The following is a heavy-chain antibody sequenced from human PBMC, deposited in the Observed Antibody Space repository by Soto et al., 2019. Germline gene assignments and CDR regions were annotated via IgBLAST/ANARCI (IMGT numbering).Heavy chain of an antibody. CDR1: GFTFSSYS. CDR2: ISSSSSYI. D-gene: IGHD6-19*01. V-gene: IGHV3-21*01. CDR3: ARTVAGSWGHYYYGMDV. J-gene: IGHJ6*02. Sequence: PGGSLRLSCAASGFTFSSYSMNWVRQAPGKGLEWVSSISSSSSYIYYADSVKGRFTISRDNAKNSLYLQMNSLRAEDTAVYYCARTVAGSWGHYYYGMDVWGQGTTVTVSS.